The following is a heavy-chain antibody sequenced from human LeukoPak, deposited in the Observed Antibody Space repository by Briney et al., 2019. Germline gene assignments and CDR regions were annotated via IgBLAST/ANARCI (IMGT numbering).Heavy chain of an antibody. V-gene: IGHV1-2*02. CDR2: INPNSGGT. CDR3: ARAGRRRSHDAFDI. CDR1: GYTFTGYY. D-gene: IGHD4-17*01. Sequence: PGASVKVSCKASGYTFTGYYVHWVRQAPGQGLEWMGWINPNSGGTNYAQKFQGRVTMTRDTSISTAYMELSRLRSDDTAVYYCARAGRRRSHDAFDIWGQGTMVTVSS. J-gene: IGHJ3*02.